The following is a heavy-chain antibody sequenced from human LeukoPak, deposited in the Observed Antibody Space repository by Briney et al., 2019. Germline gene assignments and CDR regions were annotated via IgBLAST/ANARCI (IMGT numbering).Heavy chain of an antibody. J-gene: IGHJ6*02. CDR2: ISSESVHI. V-gene: IGHV3-21*01. D-gene: IGHD7-27*01. CDR1: GFTFSSYS. Sequence: GGSLRLSCAASGFTFSSYSMNWVRQAPGEGLEWVSSISSESVHILYADALKGRFTISRDNAKNSLYLQMNSLRPEDTAVYYCARFETGVYYYYGLDVWCQGTTVTVSS. CDR3: ARFETGVYYYYGLDV.